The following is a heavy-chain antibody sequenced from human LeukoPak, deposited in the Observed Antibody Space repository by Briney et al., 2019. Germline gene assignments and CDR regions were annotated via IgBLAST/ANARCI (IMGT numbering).Heavy chain of an antibody. CDR2: ISGSGSST. J-gene: IGHJ4*02. CDR1: GFTFSSYA. D-gene: IGHD4-23*01. Sequence: GGSLRLSCAASGFTFSSYAMSWVRQAPGKGLEWVSGISGSGSSTYYADSVKGRLTISRDNSKNTLYLQMNTLRAEDTAVYYCAKAVVPGRKYYFDYWGQGTLVTVSS. V-gene: IGHV3-23*01. CDR3: AKAVVPGRKYYFDY.